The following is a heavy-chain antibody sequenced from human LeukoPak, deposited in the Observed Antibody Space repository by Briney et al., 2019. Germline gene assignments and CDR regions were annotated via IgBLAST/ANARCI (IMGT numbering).Heavy chain of an antibody. D-gene: IGHD1-20*01. CDR3: ARLTGEALDY. V-gene: IGHV3-33*08. J-gene: IGHJ4*02. Sequence: PGGSLRLSCAASGFTFSSYGMHWVRQAPGKGLEWVAVIWYDGSKKYYADSMTGRFSISRDNSKNALSLQMNSLRAEDTAVYYCARLTGEALDYWGQGTLVTVSS. CDR2: IWYDGSKK. CDR1: GFTFSSYG.